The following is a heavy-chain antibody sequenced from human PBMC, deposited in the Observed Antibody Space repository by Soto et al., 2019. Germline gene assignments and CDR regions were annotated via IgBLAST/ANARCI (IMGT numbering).Heavy chain of an antibody. J-gene: IGHJ1*01. CDR1: GFTFSSYA. D-gene: IGHD3-9*01. CDR3: AKDVHYDIVTGIEYFDH. Sequence: EVHLLESGGGLVQPGESLKISCAVSGFTFSSYAMSWVRQAPGKGLEWVSGISGTGRVTNYAESVKGGFTISRDNPKNTLSLEMKSLRAEDTAVYYCAKDVHYDIVTGIEYFDHWGQGTLVTVSS. CDR2: ISGTGRVT. V-gene: IGHV3-23*01.